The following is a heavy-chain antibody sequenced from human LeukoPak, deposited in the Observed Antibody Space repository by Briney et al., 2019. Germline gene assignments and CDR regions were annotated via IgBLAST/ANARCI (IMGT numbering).Heavy chain of an antibody. D-gene: IGHD6-19*01. Sequence: PGGSLRLSYAASGFTFSSYGMHWVRQAPGKGLEWVAVIWYDGSNKYYADSVKGRFTISRDNSKNTLYLQMNSLRAEDTAVYYCAREQWLADRFLDYWGQGTLVTVSS. CDR3: AREQWLADRFLDY. V-gene: IGHV3-33*01. J-gene: IGHJ4*02. CDR2: IWYDGSNK. CDR1: GFTFSSYG.